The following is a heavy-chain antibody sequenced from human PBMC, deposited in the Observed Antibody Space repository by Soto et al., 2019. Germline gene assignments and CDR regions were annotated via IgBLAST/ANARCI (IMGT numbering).Heavy chain of an antibody. D-gene: IGHD1-1*01. J-gene: IGHJ4*02. CDR3: AKDFGINWYYFDY. CDR1: GFTFRSHG. V-gene: IGHV3-30*18. Sequence: GGSLRLSCAASGFTFRSHGIHWVRQAPGKGLEWVSLISYEGGDKYYADSVKGRFTIYRENSKKMLYLQMNSLGAEDTAVYYCAKDFGINWYYFDYLGQRTLVTVCS. CDR2: ISYEGGDK.